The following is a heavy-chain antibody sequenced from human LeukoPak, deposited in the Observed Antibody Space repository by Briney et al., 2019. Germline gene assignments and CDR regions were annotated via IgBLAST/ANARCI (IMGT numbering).Heavy chain of an antibody. CDR1: GFTLSRYW. CDR3: ARDPDSSGWSSIEY. D-gene: IGHD6-19*01. CDR2: INSDGRST. J-gene: IGHJ4*02. V-gene: IGHV3-74*01. Sequence: PGGSLRLSCAASGFTLSRYWMHWVRQAPGKGLVWVSRINSDGRSTNYADSVKGRFTISRDNAKNTLYLQMNSLRAEDTAVYYCARDPDSSGWSSIEYWGQGTLVTVSS.